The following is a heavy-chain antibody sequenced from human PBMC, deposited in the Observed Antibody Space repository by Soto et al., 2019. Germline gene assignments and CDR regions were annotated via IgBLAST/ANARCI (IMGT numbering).Heavy chain of an antibody. CDR1: GGSISSDDFF. V-gene: IGHV4-31*01. J-gene: IGHJ6*02. Sequence: QVQLQESGPGLVKPSETLSLSCNVSGGSISSDDFFWSWVRQHPARGLEWIGYIYHSGTTYYHPSLQSQITISVDTSKNQTSLKLRSVTAADTAVYFCARDEDHVSALSGGMDVWGQGTAVTVS. D-gene: IGHD3-10*01. CDR3: ARDEDHVSALSGGMDV. CDR2: IYHSGTT.